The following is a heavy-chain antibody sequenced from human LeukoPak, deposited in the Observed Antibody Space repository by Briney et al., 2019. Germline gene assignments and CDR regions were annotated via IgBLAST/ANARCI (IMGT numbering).Heavy chain of an antibody. CDR3: AKPDRITMVRGVIIYPDY. V-gene: IGHV4-34*01. D-gene: IGHD3-10*01. Sequence: SETLSLTCAVYGGSFSGYYWSWIRQPPGKGLEWIGEINHSGSTNYNPSLKSRVTISVDTSKSQFSLKLSSVTAADTAVYYCAKPDRITMVRGVIIYPDYWGQGTLVTVSS. CDR2: INHSGST. CDR1: GGSFSGYY. J-gene: IGHJ4*02.